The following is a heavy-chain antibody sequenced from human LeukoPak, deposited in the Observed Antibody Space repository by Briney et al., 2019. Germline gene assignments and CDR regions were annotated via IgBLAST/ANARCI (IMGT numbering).Heavy chain of an antibody. CDR1: GGSISSYY. D-gene: IGHD2-15*01. V-gene: IGHV4-59*01. CDR2: IYYSGST. Sequence: SETLSFTCTVSGGSISSYYWSWIRQPPGKGLEWIGYIYYSGSTNYNPSLKSRVTISVDTSKNQFSLKLSSVTAADTAVYYCARGLPRYYYFDYWGPGTLVTVSS. J-gene: IGHJ4*02. CDR3: ARGLPRYYYFDY.